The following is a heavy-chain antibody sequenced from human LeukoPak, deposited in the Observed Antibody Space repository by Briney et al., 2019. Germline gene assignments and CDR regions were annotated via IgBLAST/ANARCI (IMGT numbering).Heavy chain of an antibody. V-gene: IGHV3-48*03. D-gene: IGHD3-10*01. J-gene: IGHJ4*02. CDR2: ISSSGSTI. CDR1: GFTFSSYE. CDR3: ARDRGVRGLIEDY. Sequence: PGGSLRLSCAASGFTFSSYEMNWVRQAPGKGLEWVSYISSSGSTIYYADLVKGRFTISRDNAKNSLYLQMNSLRADDTAVYYCARDRGVRGLIEDYWGQGTLVTVSS.